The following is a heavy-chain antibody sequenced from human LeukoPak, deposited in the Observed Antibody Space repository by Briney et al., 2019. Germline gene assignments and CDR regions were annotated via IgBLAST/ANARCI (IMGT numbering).Heavy chain of an antibody. D-gene: IGHD5-24*01. Sequence: GGSLRLSYAVSGLTFRSYWMSWVRQAPGKGLEWVANINQEGSEKYFVDSVKGRFTISRDNAKSSLHLQMNTLRAEDTAVYYCARERDGRFFDYWGQGTLVTVSS. CDR3: ARERDGRFFDY. V-gene: IGHV3-7*01. CDR1: GLTFRSYW. J-gene: IGHJ4*02. CDR2: INQEGSEK.